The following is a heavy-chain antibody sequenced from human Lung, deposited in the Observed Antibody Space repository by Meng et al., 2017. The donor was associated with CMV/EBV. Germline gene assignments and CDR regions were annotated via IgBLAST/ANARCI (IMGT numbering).Heavy chain of an antibody. Sequence: GGSXRLXXAASGFTFRSYEMNWVRQAPGMGLEWVSYISSSGDIIYYADSVKGRFSISRDNAKNSLYLQMSSLRADDTAVYYCARDKSGPFTIPYYYYGMDVWGQGXTVTVSS. CDR1: GFTFRSYE. J-gene: IGHJ6*02. CDR3: ARDKSGPFTIPYYYYGMDV. CDR2: ISSSGDII. D-gene: IGHD3-3*01. V-gene: IGHV3-48*03.